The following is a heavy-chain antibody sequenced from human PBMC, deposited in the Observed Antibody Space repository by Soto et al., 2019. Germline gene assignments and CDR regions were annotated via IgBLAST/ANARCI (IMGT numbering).Heavy chain of an antibody. CDR3: ARRPGSLMDV. D-gene: IGHD7-27*01. CDR1: GGSVSSGSYY. J-gene: IGHJ6*02. Sequence: QVQLQESGPGLVKPSETLSLTCTVSGGSVSSGSYYWSWIRQPPGKGLEWIGYIYYSGSTNYNPSLKSRVTISVDTSKNQFSLKLSSVTAADTAVYYCARRPGSLMDVWGQGTTVTVSS. V-gene: IGHV4-61*01. CDR2: IYYSGST.